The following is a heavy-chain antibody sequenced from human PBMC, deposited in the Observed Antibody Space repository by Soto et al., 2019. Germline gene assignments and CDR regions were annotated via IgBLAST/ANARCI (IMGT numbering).Heavy chain of an antibody. V-gene: IGHV3-11*01. J-gene: IGHJ3*02. CDR3: ARGGAGRRSGRMGAFDI. Sequence: GGSLRLSCAASVFTFSYYYMIWIRQAPGKGLEWVSYISTSGSTIYYADSVKGRFTISRDNAKNSLYLQMNSLRAEDTAVYYCARGGAGRRSGRMGAFDIWGQGTMVTVSS. CDR1: VFTFSYYY. D-gene: IGHD6-19*01. CDR2: ISTSGSTI.